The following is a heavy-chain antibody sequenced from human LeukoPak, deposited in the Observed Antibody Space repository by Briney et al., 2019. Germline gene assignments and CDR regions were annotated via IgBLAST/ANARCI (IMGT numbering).Heavy chain of an antibody. Sequence: SETLSLTCAVYGGSFSGYYWSWIRQPPGKGLEWIGEINHSGSTNYNPSLKSRVTKSVDTSKNQFSLKLSSVTAADTAVYYCARAGYSSGWFYYGMDVWGQGTTVTVSS. CDR2: INHSGST. CDR3: ARAGYSSGWFYYGMDV. D-gene: IGHD6-19*01. V-gene: IGHV4-34*01. J-gene: IGHJ6*02. CDR1: GGSFSGYY.